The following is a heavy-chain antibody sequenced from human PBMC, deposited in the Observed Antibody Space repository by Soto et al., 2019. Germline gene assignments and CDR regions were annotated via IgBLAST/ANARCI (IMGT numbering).Heavy chain of an antibody. V-gene: IGHV4-39*01. CDR1: GGSISSSSYY. D-gene: IGHD2-15*01. Sequence: QLQLQESGPGLVKPSETLSLTCTVSGGSISSSSYYWGWIRQPPGKGLEWIGSIYYSGSTYYNPSLKSRVTISVDTSKNQFSLKLRSVTAADTAVYYCARRVVVAATSVPENWFDPWGQGTLVTVSS. CDR2: IYYSGST. CDR3: ARRVVVAATSVPENWFDP. J-gene: IGHJ5*02.